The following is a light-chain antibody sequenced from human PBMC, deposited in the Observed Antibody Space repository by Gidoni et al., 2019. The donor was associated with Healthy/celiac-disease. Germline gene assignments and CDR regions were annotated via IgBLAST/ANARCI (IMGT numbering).Light chain of an antibody. CDR1: QSVSSN. CDR2: GAS. Sequence: EIVMTYSHATLSVSPGEIAPLPCRASQSVSSNLAWYQQKPGQAPRLLIYGASTRATGIPARFSGSGYGTEFTLTISSLQSEDFAVYYCQQYNNWPKTFXXXTKVEIK. V-gene: IGKV3-15*01. J-gene: IGKJ1*01. CDR3: QQYNNWPKT.